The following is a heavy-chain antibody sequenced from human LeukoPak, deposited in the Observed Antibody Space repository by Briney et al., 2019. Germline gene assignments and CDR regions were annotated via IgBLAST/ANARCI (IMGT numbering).Heavy chain of an antibody. V-gene: IGHV3-30*03. D-gene: IGHD6-13*01. J-gene: IGHJ4*02. CDR1: GFTFSTYG. CDR3: ARGLGIAAAATLDY. Sequence: GRSLRLSCAASGFTFSTYGMHWVRQAPGEGLEWVAVISSDGTSKYYADSVKGRFTISRDNSKNTLYLQMNSLRPEGTAVYYCARGLGIAAAATLDYWGQGTLVTVSS. CDR2: ISSDGTSK.